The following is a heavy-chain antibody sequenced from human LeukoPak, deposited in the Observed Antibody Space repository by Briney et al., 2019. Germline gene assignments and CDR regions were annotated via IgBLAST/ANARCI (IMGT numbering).Heavy chain of an antibody. CDR1: GGSFSGHY. CDR3: ARRLEEKYYYYYYMDV. CDR2: INPSGST. Sequence: PSETLSLTCGVYGGSFSGHYWRWIRQPPGKGLEWIGEINPSGSTNYNQSLKSRVTISVDTSKNQFSLKLSSVTAADTAVYYCARRLEEKYYYYYYMDVWGKGTTVTVSS. D-gene: IGHD3-16*01. V-gene: IGHV4-34*01. J-gene: IGHJ6*03.